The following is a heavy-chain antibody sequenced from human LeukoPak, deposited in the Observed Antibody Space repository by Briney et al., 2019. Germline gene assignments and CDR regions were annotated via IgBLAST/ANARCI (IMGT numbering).Heavy chain of an antibody. CDR1: GGSFSGYY. D-gene: IGHD5-18*01. J-gene: IGHJ4*02. CDR3: AREGLGDTAMVTNFDY. Sequence: SETLSLTCAVYGGSFSGYYWSWIRQPPGKGLEWIGEINHSGSTNYNPSLKSRVTISVDTSKNQFSLKLSSVTAADTAVYYCAREGLGDTAMVTNFDYWGQGTLVTVSS. V-gene: IGHV4-34*01. CDR2: INHSGST.